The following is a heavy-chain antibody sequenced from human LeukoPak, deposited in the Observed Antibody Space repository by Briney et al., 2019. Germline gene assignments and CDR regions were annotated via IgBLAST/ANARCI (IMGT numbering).Heavy chain of an antibody. CDR3: ASPPHTLWSPGLYGMDV. J-gene: IGHJ6*02. CDR1: GGSISSSSYY. CDR2: IYYSGST. Sequence: SETLSLTCTVSGGSISSSSYYWGWIRQPPGKGPEWIGGIYYSGSTYYNPSLKSRVTISVDTSKNQFSLKLSSVTAADTAVYYCASPPHTLWSPGLYGMDVWGQGTTVTVSS. D-gene: IGHD3-10*01. V-gene: IGHV4-39*01.